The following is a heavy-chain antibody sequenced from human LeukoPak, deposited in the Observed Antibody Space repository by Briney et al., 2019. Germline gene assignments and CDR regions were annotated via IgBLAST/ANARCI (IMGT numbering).Heavy chain of an antibody. Sequence: SETLSLTCNVSGVSISSSSYYWGWIRQPAGEGLEWIGRIYTGGSTNYNPSLKSRVTISVDTSKNQFSLKLTSVTAADTAVYYCAGDWRYGDNNWFDPWGQGTLVTVSS. CDR3: AGDWRYGDNNWFDP. J-gene: IGHJ5*02. CDR1: GVSISSSSYY. CDR2: IYTGGST. D-gene: IGHD4-17*01. V-gene: IGHV4-61*02.